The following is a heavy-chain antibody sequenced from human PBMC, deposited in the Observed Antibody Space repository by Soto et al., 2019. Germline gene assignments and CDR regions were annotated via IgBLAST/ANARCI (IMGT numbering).Heavy chain of an antibody. D-gene: IGHD6-13*01. CDR2: IYHTGST. J-gene: IGHJ4*02. CDR3: AKGSSSWTLEYFDY. V-gene: IGHV4-4*02. CDR1: GDSISSSNW. Sequence: SETLSLTCVVSGDSISSSNWWSWVRQPPGKGLEWIGKIYHTGSTNYNPSLKSRVTISADKSKNQVSLKLSSATASDTAIYYCAKGSSSWTLEYFDYWGQGTLVTVSS.